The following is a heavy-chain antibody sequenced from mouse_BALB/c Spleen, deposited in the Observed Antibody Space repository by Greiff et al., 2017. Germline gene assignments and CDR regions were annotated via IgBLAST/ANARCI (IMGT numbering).Heavy chain of an antibody. CDR1: GFSLTSYD. CDR2: IWTGGGT. Sequence: VQLQQSGPGLVAPSQSLSITCTVSGFSLTSYDISWIRQPPGKGLEWLGVIWTGGGTNYNSAFMSRLSISKDNSKSQVFLKMNSLQTDDTAIYYCVRVYGNYEYFDVWGAGTTVTVSS. J-gene: IGHJ1*01. CDR3: VRVYGNYEYFDV. D-gene: IGHD2-1*01. V-gene: IGHV2-9-2*01.